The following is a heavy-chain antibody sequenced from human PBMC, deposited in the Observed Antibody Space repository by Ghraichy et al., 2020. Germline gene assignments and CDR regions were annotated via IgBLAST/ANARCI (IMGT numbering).Heavy chain of an antibody. J-gene: IGHJ5*02. V-gene: IGHV3-7*03. CDR3: ARDRQYYDFWSGYQESNWFDP. CDR2: IKQDGSEK. Sequence: GGSLRLSCAASGFTFSSYWMSWVRQAPGKGLEWVANIKQDGSEKYYVDSVKGRFTISRDNAKNSLYLQMNSLRAEDTAGYYCARDRQYYDFWSGYQESNWFDPWGQGTLVTVSS. D-gene: IGHD3-3*01. CDR1: GFTFSSYW.